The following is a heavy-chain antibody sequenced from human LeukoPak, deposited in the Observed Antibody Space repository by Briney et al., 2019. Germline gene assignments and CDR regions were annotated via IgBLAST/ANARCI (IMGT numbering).Heavy chain of an antibody. V-gene: IGHV3-33*01. Sequence: PGGSLRLSCAASGFTFSSYGMHWVRQAPGKGLEWVAVIWYDGSNKYYADSVKGRFTISRDNSKNTLYLQMNSLRAEDTAVYYCARGASSGWYNKQTYRGPYYYYGMDVWGQGTTVTVSS. CDR3: ARGASSGWYNKQTYRGPYYYYGMDV. CDR1: GFTFSSYG. D-gene: IGHD6-19*01. CDR2: IWYDGSNK. J-gene: IGHJ6*02.